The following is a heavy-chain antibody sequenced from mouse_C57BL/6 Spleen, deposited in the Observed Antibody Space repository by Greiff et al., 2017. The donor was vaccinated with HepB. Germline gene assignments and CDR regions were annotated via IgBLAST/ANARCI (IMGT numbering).Heavy chain of an antibody. Sequence: QVQLQQSGPELVKPGASVKISCKASGYAFSSSWMNWVKQRPGKGLEWIGRIYPGDGDTNYNGKFKGKATLTADKSSSTAYMQLSSLTSEDSAVYYCARGGDYYGYGYAMDDWGKGTSVTVSS. CDR2: IYPGDGDT. D-gene: IGHD2-2*01. CDR3: ARGGDYYGYGYAMDD. V-gene: IGHV1-82*01. J-gene: IGHJ4*01. CDR1: GYAFSSSW.